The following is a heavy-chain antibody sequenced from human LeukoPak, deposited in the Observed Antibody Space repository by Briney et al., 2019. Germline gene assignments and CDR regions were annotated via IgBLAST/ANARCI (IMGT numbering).Heavy chain of an antibody. CDR2: VSSSSSYI. CDR1: GFSFSSYS. CDR3: ARAGSGRAPFGY. J-gene: IGHJ4*02. Sequence: GGSLRLSCAASGFSFSSYSMNWVRLAPGKGLEWVSSVSSSSSYIYYADSVQGRFTISRDNAKNSLYLQMSSLRAEDTAVYYCARAGSGRAPFGYWGQGTLVTVSS. V-gene: IGHV3-21*01. D-gene: IGHD2-15*01.